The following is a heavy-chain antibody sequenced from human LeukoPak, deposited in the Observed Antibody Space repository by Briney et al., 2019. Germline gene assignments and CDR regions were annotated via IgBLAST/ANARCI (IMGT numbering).Heavy chain of an antibody. CDR1: GGSISSYY. CDR2: IYYSGST. CDR3: ARHGYSSGSLAWFDP. J-gene: IGHJ5*02. V-gene: IGHV4-59*01. D-gene: IGHD6-19*01. Sequence: SESLSLTCTVAGGSISSYYWSWIRQPPGKGLEWIGYIYYSGSTNYNPSLKSRVTISVDTSKNQFSLKLSSVTAADTAVYYCARHGYSSGSLAWFDPWGQGTQVTVSS.